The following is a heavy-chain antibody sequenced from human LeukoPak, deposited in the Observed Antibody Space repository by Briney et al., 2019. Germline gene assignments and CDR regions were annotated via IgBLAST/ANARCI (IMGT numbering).Heavy chain of an antibody. CDR3: ARSLHQLLPLQDYYYGMDV. D-gene: IGHD2-2*01. V-gene: IGHV1-69*04. J-gene: IGHJ6*02. CDR1: GGTFSSYA. CDR2: IILILGIA. Sequence: EASVTVSCKASGGTFSSYAISWVRQAPGQGLEWMGRIILILGIANYAQKFQGRVTITADKSTSTAYMELSSLRSEDTAVYYCARSLHQLLPLQDYYYGMDVWGQGTTVTVSS.